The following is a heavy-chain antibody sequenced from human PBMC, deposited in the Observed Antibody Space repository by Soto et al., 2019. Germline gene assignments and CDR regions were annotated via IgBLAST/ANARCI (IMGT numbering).Heavy chain of an antibody. J-gene: IGHJ4*02. V-gene: IGHV3-23*01. CDR2: INVEDST. CDR1: GFTFSAYA. CDR3: AKNYYFDH. Sequence: EVQLLESGGGLVQPGGSLRLSCAASGFTFSAYAMSWVRQAPGKGLEWVSSINVEDSTYYADSVKGRFTISRDNSKSTVFLELSSLRVEDTATFYCAKNYYFDHWGQGTQVTVSS.